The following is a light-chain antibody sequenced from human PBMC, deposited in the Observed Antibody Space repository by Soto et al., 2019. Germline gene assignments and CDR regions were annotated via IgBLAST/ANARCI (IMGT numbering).Light chain of an antibody. V-gene: IGKV3-11*01. J-gene: IGKJ3*01. CDR3: QQRSNWPPRFT. CDR2: DAS. Sequence: EIVLTQSPATLSLSPGERATLSCRASQSVSSYLAWYQQKPGQAPRLLIYDASNRATGIPARFSGSGSGTDLTLTSSSLEPEDFAVYYCQQRSNWPPRFTFGPGTKVDIK. CDR1: QSVSSY.